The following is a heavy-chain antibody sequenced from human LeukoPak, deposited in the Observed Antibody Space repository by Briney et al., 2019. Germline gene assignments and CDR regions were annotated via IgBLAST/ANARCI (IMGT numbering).Heavy chain of an antibody. CDR1: GVSFSGYY. Sequence: NPSETLSLTCAVYGVSFSGYYWSWIRQPPGKGLEWIGEINHSGSTNYDPSLKSRVTISVDTSKNQFSLKLSSVTAADTAVYYCTRIPTHYYGSGSYYGYFDSWGQGTLVTVSS. CDR2: INHSGST. J-gene: IGHJ4*02. V-gene: IGHV4-34*01. D-gene: IGHD3-10*01. CDR3: TRIPTHYYGSGSYYGYFDS.